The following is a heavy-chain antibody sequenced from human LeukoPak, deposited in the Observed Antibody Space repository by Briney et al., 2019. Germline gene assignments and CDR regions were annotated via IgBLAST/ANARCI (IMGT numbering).Heavy chain of an antibody. CDR1: GFTFSSYE. CDR3: ARDMVVVPAALDY. J-gene: IGHJ4*02. D-gene: IGHD2-2*01. V-gene: IGHV3-48*03. CDR2: ISSSGSTI. Sequence: GGSLRLSCAASGFTFSSYEMNGVRQAPGKGLEWVSYISSSGSTIYYADSVKGRFTISRDNAKNSLYLQMNSLRAEDTAVYYCARDMVVVPAALDYWGRGTLVTVSS.